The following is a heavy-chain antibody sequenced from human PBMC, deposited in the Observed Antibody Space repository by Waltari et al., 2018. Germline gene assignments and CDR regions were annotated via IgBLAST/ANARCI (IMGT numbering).Heavy chain of an antibody. CDR2: IIPIFGTA. D-gene: IGHD6-13*01. CDR1: GGTFSSYA. CDR3: ARVPHGIAAADY. V-gene: IGHV1-69*05. J-gene: IGHJ4*02. Sequence: QVQLVQSGAEVKQPGSSVKVSCKASGGTFSSYAISWVRQAPGKGHEWRGGIIPIFGTATYAQKFHGRVTITTDEATSTADMGLSSLRSEDTAVDYCARVPHGIAAADYWGQGTLVTVAS.